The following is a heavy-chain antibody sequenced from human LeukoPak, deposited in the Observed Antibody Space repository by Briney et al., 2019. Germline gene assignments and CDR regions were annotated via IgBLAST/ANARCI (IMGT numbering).Heavy chain of an antibody. V-gene: IGHV3-23*01. D-gene: IGHD4-17*01. CDR2: ISGSGGST. CDR1: GFTFSSYG. Sequence: PGGSLRLSCAASGFTFSSYGMSWVRQAPGKGLEWVSAISGSGGSTYYADSVKGRFTISRDNSKNTLYLQMNSLRAEDTAVYYCAKAPTVTTYYYYYMDVWGTGTTVTISS. J-gene: IGHJ6*03. CDR3: AKAPTVTTYYYYYMDV.